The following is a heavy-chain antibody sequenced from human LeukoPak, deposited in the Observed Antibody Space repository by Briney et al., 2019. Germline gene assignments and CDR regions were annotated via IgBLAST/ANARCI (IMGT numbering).Heavy chain of an antibody. Sequence: GASVKVSCKASGYTFTSYDINWVRQATGQGLEWMGWMNPNSGNTGYAQKFQGRVTMTRNTSISTAYMELSSLRSEDTAVYYCARDSTVTTFYYYYDYMDVWGKGTTVTVSS. V-gene: IGHV1-8*01. CDR1: GYTFTSYD. CDR2: MNPNSGNT. J-gene: IGHJ6*03. D-gene: IGHD4-17*01. CDR3: ARDSTVTTFYYYYDYMDV.